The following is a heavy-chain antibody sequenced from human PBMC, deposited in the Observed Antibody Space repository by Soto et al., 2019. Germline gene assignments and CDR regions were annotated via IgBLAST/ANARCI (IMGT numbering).Heavy chain of an antibody. D-gene: IGHD6-6*01. J-gene: IGHJ4*02. CDR2: MNPKSGGA. CDR1: GYTFTDYY. V-gene: IGHV1-2*02. CDR3: ARDPEYSSSSTPASFDY. Sequence: ASVKVSCKTSGYTFTDYYTHWVRQAPGQGLEWMGWMNPKSGGAYFAQKFQGRVTLTRDTSIGTAYIEVNSLTSDDTAVYYCARDPEYSSSSTPASFDYWGQGTLVTVSS.